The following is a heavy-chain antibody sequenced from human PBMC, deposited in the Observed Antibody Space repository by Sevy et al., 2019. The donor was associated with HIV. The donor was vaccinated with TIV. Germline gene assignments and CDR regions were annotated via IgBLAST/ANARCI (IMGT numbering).Heavy chain of an antibody. J-gene: IGHJ4*02. V-gene: IGHV3-23*01. CDR1: GFSFSSYA. D-gene: IGHD6-19*01. CDR2: ISGSGGST. CDR3: AKDIDSSGYYYFGY. Sequence: GGSLRLSCAASGFSFSSYAMSWVRQAPGKGLEWVSGISGSGGSTYYADSVKGRFTISRDNSKNTLYLQMNSLRAEDTALYYCAKDIDSSGYYYFGYWGQGTLVTVSS.